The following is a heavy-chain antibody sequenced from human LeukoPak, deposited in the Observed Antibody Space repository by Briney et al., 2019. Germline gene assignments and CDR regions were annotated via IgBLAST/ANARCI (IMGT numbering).Heavy chain of an antibody. CDR3: ASGSTLVQGVIFYY. J-gene: IGHJ4*02. CDR2: IYSVGNT. Sequence: GGSLRLSCVASGFTVSSNYISWVRQAPGKGLEWVSVIYSVGNTYYADSVRGRFTISRDSSKNTGYLQMNSLRAEDTAVYHCASGSTLVQGVIFYYWGQGTLVTVSS. D-gene: IGHD3-10*01. CDR1: GFTVSSNY. V-gene: IGHV3-53*01.